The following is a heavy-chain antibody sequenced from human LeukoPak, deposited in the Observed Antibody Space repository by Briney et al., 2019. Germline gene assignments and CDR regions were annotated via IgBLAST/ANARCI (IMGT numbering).Heavy chain of an antibody. CDR2: IIPIFGTA. J-gene: IGHJ4*02. V-gene: IGHV1-69*13. CDR3: AREEGNLFTY. D-gene: IGHD3-10*01. CDR1: GGTFSSYA. Sequence: SVKVSCKASGGTFSSYAISWVRQAPGQGLEWMGGIIPIFGTADYAQKFQGRVTITADESTSTAYMELSSLRSEDTTVYYCAREEGNLFTYWGQGTLVTVSS.